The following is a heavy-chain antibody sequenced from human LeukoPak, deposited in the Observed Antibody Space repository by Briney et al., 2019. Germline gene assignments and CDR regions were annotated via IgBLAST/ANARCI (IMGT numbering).Heavy chain of an antibody. Sequence: SETLSLTCTVSGGSISSSSYYWGWIRQPPGKGLEWIGGIYYSGSTYYNPSLKSRVTISVDTSKNQFSLKLSSVTAADTAVYYCARLLLIAAAGPRDWGQGTLVTVSS. J-gene: IGHJ4*02. D-gene: IGHD6-13*01. CDR3: ARLLLIAAAGPRD. CDR1: GGSISSSSYY. V-gene: IGHV4-39*01. CDR2: IYYSGST.